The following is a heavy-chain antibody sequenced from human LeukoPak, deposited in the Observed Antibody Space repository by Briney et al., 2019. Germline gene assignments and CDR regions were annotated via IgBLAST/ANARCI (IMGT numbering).Heavy chain of an antibody. V-gene: IGHV1-3*01. CDR1: GYTFTSYA. D-gene: IGHD3-3*01. J-gene: IGHJ6*02. CDR2: INAGNGNT. Sequence: ASVKVSCKASGYTFTSYAMHWVRQAPGQRLEWMGWINAGNGNTKYSQKFQGRVTITRDTSASTAYMELSSLRSEDTAVYYCARDRLGVSDFVPYGMDVWGQGTTVTVSS. CDR3: ARDRLGVSDFVPYGMDV.